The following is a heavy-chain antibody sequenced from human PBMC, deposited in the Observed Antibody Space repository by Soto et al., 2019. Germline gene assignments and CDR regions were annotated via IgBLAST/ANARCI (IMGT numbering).Heavy chain of an antibody. V-gene: IGHV4-34*01. J-gene: IGHJ6*02. CDR3: ALGEEVYYYGMDV. CDR2: INHSGST. Sequence: SETLSLTCAVYGGSFSVYYWSWIRHPPGKGLEWIGEINHSGSTNYNPSLKSRVTISVDTSKNQFSLKLSSVTAADTAVYYCALGEEVYYYGMDVWGQGTTVTVSS. CDR1: GGSFSVYY. D-gene: IGHD3-16*01.